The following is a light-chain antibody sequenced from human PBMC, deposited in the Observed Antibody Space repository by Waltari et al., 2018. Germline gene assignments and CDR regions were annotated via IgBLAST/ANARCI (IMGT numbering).Light chain of an antibody. CDR2: WAS. Sequence: DIVMTQSPDSLAVSLGERATINCKSTQSFLYSSNNLNYLAWYQQKPGQPPKLLIYWASTRESGVPDRFSGSGSGTDFTLTISSLQAEDVAVYYCQQFYSTPYTFGQGTKLEIK. J-gene: IGKJ2*01. CDR3: QQFYSTPYT. V-gene: IGKV4-1*01. CDR1: QSFLYSSNNLNY.